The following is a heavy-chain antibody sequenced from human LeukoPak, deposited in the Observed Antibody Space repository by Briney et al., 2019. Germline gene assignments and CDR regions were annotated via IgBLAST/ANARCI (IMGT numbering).Heavy chain of an antibody. J-gene: IGHJ4*02. CDR3: ARARKYYSSSWYYFDY. D-gene: IGHD6-13*01. V-gene: IGHV3-21*01. CDR1: GFTFSSYS. Sequence: GGSLRLSCAASGFTFSSYSMNWVRQAPGKGLEWVSSISSSSSYIYYADSVKGRFTISRDNAKNTLYLQMNSLRAEDTAVYYCARARKYYSSSWYYFDYWGQGTLVTVSS. CDR2: ISSSSSYI.